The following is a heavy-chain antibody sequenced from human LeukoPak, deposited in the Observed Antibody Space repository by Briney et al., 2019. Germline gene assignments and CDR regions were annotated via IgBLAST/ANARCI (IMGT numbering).Heavy chain of an antibody. Sequence: SETLSLTCTVSGASVNSHSSYWSCIRQPPGKGLEWIGYLSYPGNTNYNPSLKSRVTISVDPSKNQFSLKLSCVTAADTAVYYCARLFCTRTSCYLDNWGQGTLVTVSS. CDR3: ARLFCTRTSCYLDN. V-gene: IGHV4-61*01. D-gene: IGHD2-2*01. CDR1: GASVNSHSSY. J-gene: IGHJ4*02. CDR2: LSYPGNT.